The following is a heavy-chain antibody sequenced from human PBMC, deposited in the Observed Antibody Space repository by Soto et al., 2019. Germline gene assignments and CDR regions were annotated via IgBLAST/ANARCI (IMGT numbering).Heavy chain of an antibody. J-gene: IGHJ6*02. D-gene: IGHD3-16*01. CDR1: GDSISSGNKY. CDR3: ARVRSPFDYYYAMVV. Sequence: TWSLTCTVSGDSISSGNKYWSWIRQPPGKGREWIEYIFSSGTTYYNPSLTSRLTMSLDASKNQFYLKLNSLTDADTAVYFCARVRSPFDYYYAMVVWGQGTTV. CDR2: IFSSGTT. V-gene: IGHV4-30-4*01.